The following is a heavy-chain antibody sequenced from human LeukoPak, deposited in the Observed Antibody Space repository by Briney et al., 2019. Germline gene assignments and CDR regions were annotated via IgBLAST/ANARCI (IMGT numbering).Heavy chain of an antibody. Sequence: ASVKVSCKASGYTFTGYYFHWVRQAPGQGLGWMGWINPNTAGTNYAQKFLGRVPLTWDSSISTAYMELNRLTSDDTAVYYCATSDGDYTAGYYYYMGVWGKGTSVTVSS. CDR3: ATSDGDYTAGYYYYMGV. V-gene: IGHV1-2*02. D-gene: IGHD4-17*01. CDR1: GYTFTGYY. CDR2: INPNTAGT. J-gene: IGHJ6*03.